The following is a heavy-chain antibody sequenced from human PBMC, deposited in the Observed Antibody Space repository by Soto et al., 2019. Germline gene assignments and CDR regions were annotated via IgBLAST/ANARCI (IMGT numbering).Heavy chain of an antibody. J-gene: IGHJ5*02. CDR1: GGSISSGGYY. Sequence: QVQLQEAGPGLVKPSQTLSLTCTVSGGSISSGGYYWSWILQHPGKGLEWIGYIYYSGSTYYNPSLKSRVTISVDTSKNQFSLKLSSVTAADTAVYYCARRHGYCSSTSCWDWFDPWGQGTLVTVSS. V-gene: IGHV4-31*03. CDR2: IYYSGST. CDR3: ARRHGYCSSTSCWDWFDP. D-gene: IGHD2-2*01.